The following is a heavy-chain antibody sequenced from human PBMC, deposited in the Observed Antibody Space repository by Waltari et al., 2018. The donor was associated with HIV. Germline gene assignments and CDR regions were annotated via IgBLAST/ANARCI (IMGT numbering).Heavy chain of an antibody. CDR2: INGAGSDK. J-gene: IGHJ5*01. Sequence: EVQLVESGGGLVQPGGSLRLSCTASGFTFNRFWMGCVRQAPGKGLEWVADINGAGSDKYYVKSVKGRFTISRDNARNSLYLQMNSLTAEDTAIYYCARDDYLDSWGQGTLVTVSS. V-gene: IGHV3-7*01. CDR3: ARDDYLDS. CDR1: GFTFNRFW. D-gene: IGHD4-17*01.